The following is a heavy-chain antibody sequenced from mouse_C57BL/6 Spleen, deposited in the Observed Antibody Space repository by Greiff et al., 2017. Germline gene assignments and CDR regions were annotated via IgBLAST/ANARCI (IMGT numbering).Heavy chain of an antibody. J-gene: IGHJ2*01. D-gene: IGHD1-1*01. CDR1: GYAFSSYW. CDR3: ARGYIITTVVSDY. V-gene: IGHV1-80*01. CDR2: IYPGDGDT. Sequence: QVQLQQSGAELVKPGASVKISCKASGYAFSSYWMNWVKQRPGKGLEWIGQIYPGDGDTNYNGKFKGKATLTADKSSSTAYMQLSSLTSEDSAVYCCARGYIITTVVSDYWGQGTTLTVSS.